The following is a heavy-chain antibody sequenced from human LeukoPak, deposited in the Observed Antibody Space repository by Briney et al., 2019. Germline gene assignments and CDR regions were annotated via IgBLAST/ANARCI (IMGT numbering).Heavy chain of an antibody. V-gene: IGHV1-18*01. CDR3: VRDLTHYYGSGSYPAPVDY. J-gene: IGHJ4*02. D-gene: IGHD3-10*01. CDR1: GYTFTSYG. Sequence: ASVKVSCKASGYTFTSYGISWVRQAPGQGLEWMGWISAYNGNTNYAQKLQGRVTMTTDTSTSTAYMELRSLRSDDTAVYYCVRDLTHYYGSGSYPAPVDYWGQGTLVTVSS. CDR2: ISAYNGNT.